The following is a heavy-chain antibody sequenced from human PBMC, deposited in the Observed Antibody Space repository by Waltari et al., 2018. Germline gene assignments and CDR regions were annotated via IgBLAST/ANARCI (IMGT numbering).Heavy chain of an antibody. V-gene: IGHV3-74*03. CDR3: VRDEPGDGLDY. J-gene: IGHJ4*02. Sequence: VQLVESGGAFVQPGGSLKLSCSTSGFTLTPFWLHWVRQAPGKGLMGVAHIESDESRTTYAESVKGRFTISRDNAKNTVYLQMDSLRDDDTAVYYCVRDEPGDGLDYWGQGTLVTVSS. CDR1: GFTLTPFW. D-gene: IGHD7-27*01. CDR2: IESDESRT.